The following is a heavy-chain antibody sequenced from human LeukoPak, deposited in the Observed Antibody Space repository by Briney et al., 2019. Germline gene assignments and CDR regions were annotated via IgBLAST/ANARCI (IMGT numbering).Heavy chain of an antibody. CDR1: GFPFSTYA. CDR2: ISDGGDSA. J-gene: IGHJ4*01. Sequence: PGGSLRLSCAASGFPFSTYAMSWVRQAPGMRLEWVSSISDGGDSAHYADSVEGRFTISRDNSKNTLYLQMNSLRAEDTAVYYCAKGIYSSGWSYFDYWGHGTLVTVSS. V-gene: IGHV3-23*01. D-gene: IGHD6-19*01. CDR3: AKGIYSSGWSYFDY.